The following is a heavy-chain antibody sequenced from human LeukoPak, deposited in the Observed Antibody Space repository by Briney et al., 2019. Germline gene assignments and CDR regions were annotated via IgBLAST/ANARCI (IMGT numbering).Heavy chain of an antibody. Sequence: GGSLRVSCVATQFTINSYSMSWVRQAPGRGPEWVSSITSSGDLTFYTDSVKGRFTISKDNAKNTLYLQMNSLRAEDTAIYYSARLLCSGYICRVCDNWGQGTLVTVSS. D-gene: IGHD3-22*01. V-gene: IGHV3-23*01. CDR3: ARLLCSGYICRVCDN. J-gene: IGHJ4*02. CDR1: QFTINSYS. CDR2: ITSSGDLT.